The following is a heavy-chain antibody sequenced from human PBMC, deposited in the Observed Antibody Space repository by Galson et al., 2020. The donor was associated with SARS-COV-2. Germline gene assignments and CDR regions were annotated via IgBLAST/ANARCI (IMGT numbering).Heavy chain of an antibody. V-gene: IGHV3-64D*06. CDR3: LSYSSTRQNH. Sequence: ETLSLTCSASGFIFSDYAMHWVRQAPGKGLKYVSAISSNGGTSFYADSVNGRFTMSRDNSRNMFYLQMTALRPEDTAFYYCLSYSSTRQNHWGQGTLVTVSS. D-gene: IGHD2-2*01. CDR2: ISSNGGTS. J-gene: IGHJ5*02. CDR1: GFIFSDYA.